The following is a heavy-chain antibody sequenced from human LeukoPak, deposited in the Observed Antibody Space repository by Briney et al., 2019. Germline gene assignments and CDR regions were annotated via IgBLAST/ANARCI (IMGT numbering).Heavy chain of an antibody. CDR1: GFXFSTYS. J-gene: IGHJ6*02. Sequence: GGSLRLSCAASGFXFSTYSMNWVRQAPGKGLEWVSSISSSSSYMYYADSVKGRFTISRDNAKNSLYLQMNSLRAEDTAVYYCARPQSGFDTYYYYGMDVWGQGTTVTVSS. CDR3: ARPQSGFDTYYYYGMDV. CDR2: ISSSSSYM. D-gene: IGHD3-10*01. V-gene: IGHV3-21*01.